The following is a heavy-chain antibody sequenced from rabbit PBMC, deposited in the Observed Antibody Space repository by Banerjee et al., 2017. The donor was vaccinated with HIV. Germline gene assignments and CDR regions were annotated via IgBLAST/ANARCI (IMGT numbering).Heavy chain of an antibody. D-gene: IGHD6-1*01. CDR2: IYGGSSGST. J-gene: IGHJ6*01. Sequence: QEQLEESGGDLVKPEGSLTLTCTASGFSFSNSYWICWVRQAPGKGLEWIACIYGGSSGSTYYASWAKGRFTISKTSSTTVTLQMTSLTAADTATYFCARGYTYNGYIYSMGLWGQGTLVTVS. CDR3: ARGYTYNGYIYSMGL. CDR1: GFSFSNSYW. V-gene: IGHV1S45*01.